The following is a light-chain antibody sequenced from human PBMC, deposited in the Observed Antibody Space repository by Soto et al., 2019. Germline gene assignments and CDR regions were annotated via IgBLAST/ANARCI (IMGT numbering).Light chain of an antibody. CDR2: GNS. CDR1: SSNIGAGYD. V-gene: IGLV1-40*01. CDR3: QSYDSSLSGWV. J-gene: IGLJ3*02. Sequence: QSVLTQPPSVSGAPGQRVTISCTGSSSNIGAGYDVHWYQQLPGTAPKLLIYGNSNRPSGVPDRFSGSKSGTSASQAITGRQAEDEADYYCQSYDSSLSGWVFGGGTKLTVL.